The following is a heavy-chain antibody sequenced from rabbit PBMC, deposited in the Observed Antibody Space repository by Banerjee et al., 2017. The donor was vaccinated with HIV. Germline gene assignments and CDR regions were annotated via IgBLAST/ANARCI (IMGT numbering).Heavy chain of an antibody. D-gene: IGHD2-1*01. CDR3: AREDDDYGDWNL. Sequence: QEQLEESGGDLVKPEGSLTLTCTASGFSFSNKYVMCWVRQAPGKGLEWIACINTSSGNTVYATWAKGRFTISRTSSSTVTLQMTSLTAADTATYFCAREDDDYGDWNLRGQGTLVTVS. J-gene: IGHJ3*01. CDR1: GFSFSNKYV. V-gene: IGHV1S45*01. CDR2: INTSSGNT.